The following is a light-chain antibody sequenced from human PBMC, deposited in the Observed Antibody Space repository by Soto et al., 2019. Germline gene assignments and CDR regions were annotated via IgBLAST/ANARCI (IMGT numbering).Light chain of an antibody. J-gene: IGKJ1*01. CDR2: QAS. Sequence: EIVLPQSPATLSLSPGEIATLSCRASQSVSSKLAWYQQKPGQAPRLLIYQASTRAAGIPARFIGSGSGTDFTLTIGSLEPEDSAVYYCQQHLGRHTLGQGTK. V-gene: IGKV3D-11*02. CDR1: QSVSSK. CDR3: QQHLGRHT.